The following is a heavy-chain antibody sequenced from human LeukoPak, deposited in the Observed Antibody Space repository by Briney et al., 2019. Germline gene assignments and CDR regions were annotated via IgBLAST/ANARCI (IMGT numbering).Heavy chain of an antibody. Sequence: PGGSLRLSCAASGFTVSSNYMSWVRQAPGKGLEWVSVIYSGGSTYYADSVKGRFTISRDNSKNTLYLQMNSLRAEDTAVYYCAGDWYSSGWYYFDYWGQGTLVTVSS. CDR3: AGDWYSSGWYYFDY. D-gene: IGHD6-19*01. CDR2: IYSGGST. CDR1: GFTVSSNY. V-gene: IGHV3-66*01. J-gene: IGHJ4*02.